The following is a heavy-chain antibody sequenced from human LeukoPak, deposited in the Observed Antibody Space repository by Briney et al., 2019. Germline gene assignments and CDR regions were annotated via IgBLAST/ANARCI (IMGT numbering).Heavy chain of an antibody. Sequence: GGSLRLSCAASGFTFSNAWMSWVRQAPGKGLEWVGRIKSKTDGGTTDYAAPVKGRFTISRDDSKNTLYLQMNSLKTEDTAVYYCTTEWCGGDCYSHYWGQGTLVTVSS. CDR2: IKSKTDGGTT. J-gene: IGHJ4*02. D-gene: IGHD2-21*02. CDR1: GFTFSNAW. CDR3: TTEWCGGDCYSHY. V-gene: IGHV3-15*01.